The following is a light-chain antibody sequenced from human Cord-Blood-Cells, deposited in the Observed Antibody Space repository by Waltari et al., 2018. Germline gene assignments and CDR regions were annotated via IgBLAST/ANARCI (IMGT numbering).Light chain of an antibody. Sequence: DIVLTKSPGTLSLSPGERAPLACRASQSVSSSYLAWYQQKLGEAPRLLIYGASSRATGIPDRFSGSGSGTDFTLTISRLEPEDFAVYYCQQYGSSPTFGQGTKVEIK. CDR3: QQYGSSPT. V-gene: IGKV3-20*01. J-gene: IGKJ1*01. CDR2: GAS. CDR1: QSVSSSY.